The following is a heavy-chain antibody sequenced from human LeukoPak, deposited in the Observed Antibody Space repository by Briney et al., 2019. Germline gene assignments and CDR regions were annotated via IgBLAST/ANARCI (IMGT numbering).Heavy chain of an antibody. Sequence: ASVKVSCKASGHTFTSYDINWVRQATGQGLEWMGWMNPNSGNTGYAQKFQGRVTITRNTSISTAYMELSSLRSEDTAVYYCARAPRITMVRGVIYWFDPWGQGTLVTVSS. CDR1: GHTFTSYD. D-gene: IGHD3-10*01. CDR2: MNPNSGNT. CDR3: ARAPRITMVRGVIYWFDP. V-gene: IGHV1-8*03. J-gene: IGHJ5*02.